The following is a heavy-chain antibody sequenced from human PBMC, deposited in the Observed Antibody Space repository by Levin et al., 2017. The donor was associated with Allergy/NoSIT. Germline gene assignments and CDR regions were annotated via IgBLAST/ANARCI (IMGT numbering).Heavy chain of an antibody. CDR1: GFTFSSYS. CDR2: ISSSSSYI. V-gene: IGHV3-21*01. Sequence: GGSLRLSCAASGFTFSSYSMNWVRQAPGKGLEWVSSISSSSSYIYYADSVKGRFTISRDNAKNSLYLQMNSLRAEDTAVYYCARDKNIVVVPAAPDSAFDIWGQGTMVTVSS. CDR3: ARDKNIVVVPAAPDSAFDI. J-gene: IGHJ3*02. D-gene: IGHD2-2*01.